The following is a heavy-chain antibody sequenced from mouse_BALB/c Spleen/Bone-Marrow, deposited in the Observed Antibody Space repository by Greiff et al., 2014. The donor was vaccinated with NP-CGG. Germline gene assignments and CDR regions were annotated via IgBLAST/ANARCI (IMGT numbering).Heavy chain of an antibody. CDR2: ISDGGSYT. CDR3: ASSRYYAMDY. CDR1: GFIFSDYY. V-gene: IGHV5-4*02. D-gene: IGHD6-1*01. J-gene: IGHJ4*01. Sequence: EVHLVESGGGLVKPGGSLKLSCAASGFIFSDYYMYWVRQTPEKRLEWVGTISDGGSYTYYPDSVKGQFTISRDNAKNNLYLQMSSLKSEDTAMYYCASSRYYAMDYWGQGTSVTVSS.